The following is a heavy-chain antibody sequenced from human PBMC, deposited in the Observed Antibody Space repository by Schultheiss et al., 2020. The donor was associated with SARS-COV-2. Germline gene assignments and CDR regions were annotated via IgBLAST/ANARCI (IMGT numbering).Heavy chain of an antibody. D-gene: IGHD3-3*01. V-gene: IGHV1-8*02. CDR3: ARDYDFWSGKNWLDP. CDR1: GYTFTSYD. CDR2: MNPNSGNT. Sequence: ASVKVSCKASGYTFTSYDINWVRQATGQGLEWMGWMNPNSGNTGYAQKFQGRVTMTRDTSISTAYMDLSRLTSDDTAIYYCARDYDFWSGKNWLDPWGQGTLVTVSS. J-gene: IGHJ5*02.